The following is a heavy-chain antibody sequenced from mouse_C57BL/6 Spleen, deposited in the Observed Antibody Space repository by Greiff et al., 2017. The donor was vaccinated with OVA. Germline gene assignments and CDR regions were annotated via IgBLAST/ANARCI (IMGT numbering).Heavy chain of an antibody. V-gene: IGHV1-69*01. J-gene: IGHJ1*03. CDR1: GYTFTSYW. CDR3: ARLGEIRYFDV. Sequence: QVQLQQPGAELVMPGASVKLSCKASGYTFTSYWMHWVKQRPGQGLEWIGEIDPSDSYTNYNQKFKGKSTLTVDKSSSTAYMQLSSLTPEDSAVYYCARLGEIRYFDVWGTGTTVTVSS. CDR2: IDPSDSYT.